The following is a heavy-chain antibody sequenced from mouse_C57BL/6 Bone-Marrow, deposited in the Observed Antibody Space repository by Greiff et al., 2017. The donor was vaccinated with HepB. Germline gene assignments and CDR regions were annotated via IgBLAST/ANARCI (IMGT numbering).Heavy chain of an antibody. J-gene: IGHJ2*01. CDR3: ARHYPHY. CDR2: ISSGGSYT. V-gene: IGHV5-6*01. D-gene: IGHD5-5*01. Sequence: EVKLVESGGDLVKPGGSLKLSCAASGFTFSSYGMSWVRQTPDKRLEWVATISSGGSYTYYPDSVKGRFTISRDNAKNTLYLQMSSLKSEDTAMYYCARHYPHYWGQGTTLTVSS. CDR1: GFTFSSYG.